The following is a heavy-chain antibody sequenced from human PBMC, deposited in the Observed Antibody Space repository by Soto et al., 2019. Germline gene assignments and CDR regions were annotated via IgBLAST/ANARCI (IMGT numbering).Heavy chain of an antibody. D-gene: IGHD6-6*01. Sequence: SETLSLTCAVYGGSFSGYDWSWIRQPPGKGLEWIGEINHSGSTNYNPSLKSRVTISVDTSKNQFSLKLSSVTAADTAVYYCARALRGDSSSSYYYMDVWGKGTTVTVSS. CDR2: INHSGST. CDR1: GGSFSGYD. CDR3: ARALRGDSSSSYYYMDV. V-gene: IGHV4-34*01. J-gene: IGHJ6*03.